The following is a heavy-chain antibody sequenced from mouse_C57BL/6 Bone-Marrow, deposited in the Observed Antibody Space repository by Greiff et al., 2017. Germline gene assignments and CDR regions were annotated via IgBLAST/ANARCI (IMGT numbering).Heavy chain of an antibody. CDR1: GYTFTSYW. D-gene: IGHD2-4*01. Sequence: QVQLQQPGAELVRPGASVKLSCKASGYTFTSYWMHWVKQRPIQGLEWIGNIDPSDSETNYNQKFKDKATLTVDKSSSTAYMQLSSLTSEDSAVYYSAREYYDDDRYALDDWGQGTTVTVAS. V-gene: IGHV1-52*01. CDR2: IDPSDSET. J-gene: IGHJ4*01. CDR3: AREYYDDDRYALDD.